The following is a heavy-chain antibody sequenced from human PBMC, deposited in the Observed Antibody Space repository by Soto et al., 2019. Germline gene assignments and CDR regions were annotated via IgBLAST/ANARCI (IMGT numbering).Heavy chain of an antibody. CDR1: GFTFSSYA. D-gene: IGHD5-12*01. V-gene: IGHV3-64*01. CDR3: AKSYSGYDYTIDY. J-gene: IGHJ4*02. Sequence: EVQLVESGGGLVQPGGSLRLSCAASGFTFSSYAMHWVRQAPGKGLEYVSAISSNGGSTYYANSVKGRFTISRDNSKNTLYLQMGSLRAEDMAVYYCAKSYSGYDYTIDYWGQGTLVTVSS. CDR2: ISSNGGST.